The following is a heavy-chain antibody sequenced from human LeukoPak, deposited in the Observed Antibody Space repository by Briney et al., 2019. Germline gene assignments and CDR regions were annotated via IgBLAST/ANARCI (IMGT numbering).Heavy chain of an antibody. J-gene: IGHJ4*02. Sequence: PGGSLRLSCTTSGFPFSNYGMYWVRQSPGKGLEWVAIIWYDGSNKYYADSVKGRFTISRDNSKNTLYLQMNSLRAEDTAVYYCAKDLGGSVGAPDYWGQGTQVTVSS. D-gene: IGHD1-26*01. V-gene: IGHV3-33*06. CDR2: IWYDGSNK. CDR1: GFPFSNYG. CDR3: AKDLGGSVGAPDY.